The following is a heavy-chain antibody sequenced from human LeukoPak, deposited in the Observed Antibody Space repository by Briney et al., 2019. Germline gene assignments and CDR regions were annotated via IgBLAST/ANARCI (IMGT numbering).Heavy chain of an antibody. CDR2: ISYDGSNK. J-gene: IGHJ5*02. D-gene: IGHD1-26*01. CDR1: GFTFSSYA. V-gene: IGHV3-30*04. CDR3: ARSLVVGATYPYH. Sequence: GGSLRLSCAASGFTFSSYAMHWVRQAPGKGLEWVAVISYDGSNKYYADSVKGRFTISRDNSKNSLYLQLNSLRAEDTAVYYCARSLVVGATYPYHWGQGTLVTVSS.